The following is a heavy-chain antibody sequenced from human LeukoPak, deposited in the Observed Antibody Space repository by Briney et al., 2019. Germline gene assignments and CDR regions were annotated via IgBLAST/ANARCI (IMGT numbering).Heavy chain of an antibody. CDR2: INPSGGST. Sequence: ASVKVSCKASGYTFTSYYMHWVRQAPGQGLEWMGIINPSGGSTSYAQKFQGRVTITRDTSASTAYMELSSLRSEDTAVYYCALGRHYYDSSGYHEYFQHWGQGTLVTVSS. J-gene: IGHJ1*01. CDR3: ALGRHYYDSSGYHEYFQH. D-gene: IGHD3-22*01. CDR1: GYTFTSYY. V-gene: IGHV1-46*01.